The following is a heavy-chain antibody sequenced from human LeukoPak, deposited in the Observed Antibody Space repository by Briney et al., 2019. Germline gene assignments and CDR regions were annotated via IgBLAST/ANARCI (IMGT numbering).Heavy chain of an antibody. J-gene: IGHJ6*02. Sequence: ASVKVSCKASGYTFTSYYMHWVRQAPGQGLEWVGIINPSGGSTSYAQKFQGRVTMTRDTSTSTVYMELSSLRSEDTAVYYCARGRGSGSYTPLPYYYYGMDVWGQGTTVTVSS. CDR1: GYTFTSYY. CDR2: INPSGGST. CDR3: ARGRGSGSYTPLPYYYYGMDV. V-gene: IGHV1-46*01. D-gene: IGHD3-10*01.